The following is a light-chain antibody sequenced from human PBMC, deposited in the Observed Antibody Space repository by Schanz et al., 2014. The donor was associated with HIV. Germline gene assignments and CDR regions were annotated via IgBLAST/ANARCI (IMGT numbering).Light chain of an antibody. V-gene: IGLV7-46*01. CDR1: TGSVTSGHF. J-gene: IGLJ2*01. Sequence: QAVVTQEPSLTVSPGGTVTLTCGSSTGSVTSGHFPFWLQQRPGQAPRTLIFNTNKKHSWTPARFSGSLFGGKAALTISGAQAEDEAEYYCLLSYTRSRPGVFGGGTKLTV. CDR2: NTN. CDR3: LLSYTRSRPGV.